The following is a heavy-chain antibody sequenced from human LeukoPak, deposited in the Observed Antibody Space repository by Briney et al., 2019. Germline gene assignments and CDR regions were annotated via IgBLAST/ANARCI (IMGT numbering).Heavy chain of an antibody. Sequence: ASVKVSCKASGYTFTSYAMHWVRQAPGQRLEWMGWINADNGNTKYSQKFQGRATITRDTSASTAYMELSSLRPEDTAVYYCARGRSGSYYGDYWGQGTLVTVSS. D-gene: IGHD1-26*01. V-gene: IGHV1-3*01. CDR2: INADNGNT. CDR3: ARGRSGSYYGDY. CDR1: GYTFTSYA. J-gene: IGHJ4*02.